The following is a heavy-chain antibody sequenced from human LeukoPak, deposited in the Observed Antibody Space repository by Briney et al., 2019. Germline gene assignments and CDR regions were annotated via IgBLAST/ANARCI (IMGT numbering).Heavy chain of an antibody. CDR1: GFRLSSYW. D-gene: IGHD2-2*01. V-gene: IGHV3-7*03. Sequence: LRGGSLRLSCAVSGFRLSSYWMSWLRQAQGKELEWVANIKQDGSEQYYVDSVKGRFTISRDNAKNSLYLQMNSLRAEDTAVYYCARDIVVITAAHVFDYWGQGTLVTVSS. CDR2: IKQDGSEQ. CDR3: ARDIVVITAAHVFDY. J-gene: IGHJ4*02.